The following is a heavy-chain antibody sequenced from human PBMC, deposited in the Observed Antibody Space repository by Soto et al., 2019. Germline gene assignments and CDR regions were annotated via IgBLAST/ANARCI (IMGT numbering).Heavy chain of an antibody. CDR2: IIPIFGTA. CDR1: GGTFSSYA. V-gene: IGHV1-69*01. Sequence: QVQLVQSGAEVKQPGSSVKVSCKASGGTFSSYAISWVRQAPGQGLEWMGGIIPIFGTANYAQKFQGRVTITADESTSTAYMELSSLSSEDTAVYYCARAPPGGAAAGTWHFQHWGQGTLVTVSS. D-gene: IGHD6-13*01. J-gene: IGHJ1*01. CDR3: ARAPPGGAAAGTWHFQH.